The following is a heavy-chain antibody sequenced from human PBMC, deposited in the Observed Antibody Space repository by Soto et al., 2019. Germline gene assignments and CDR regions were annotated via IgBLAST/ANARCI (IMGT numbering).Heavy chain of an antibody. CDR2: ISSYNGNT. CDR1: GYTFTSYG. Sequence: QVQLVQSGAEVKKPGASVKVSCTASGYTFTSYGISWVRQAPGQGLEWMGWISSYNGNTNYAQKLQGRVTMTTDTSTSTAYMELGSLISDDTAGYYCARNKGYCSGGSCYSLDYWGQGTLVTVSS. J-gene: IGHJ4*02. CDR3: ARNKGYCSGGSCYSLDY. D-gene: IGHD2-15*01. V-gene: IGHV1-18*04.